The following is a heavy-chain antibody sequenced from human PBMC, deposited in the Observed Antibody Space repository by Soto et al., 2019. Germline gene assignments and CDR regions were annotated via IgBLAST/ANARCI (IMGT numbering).Heavy chain of an antibody. J-gene: IGHJ6*02. CDR2: IYYSGNT. CDR1: GGSISIGDYY. V-gene: IGHV4-30-4*01. CDR3: GTKRVRGVIITGAMDV. Sequence: QVQLQESGPGLVKPSQTLSLRCTVSGGSISIGDYYWSWIRQPPGKGLEWIGYIYYSGNTYYNPSLKGRVTISVDTSKNQFSLKLSSVTAADTAVYYCGTKRVRGVIITGAMDVWGQGTTVTVSS. D-gene: IGHD3-10*01.